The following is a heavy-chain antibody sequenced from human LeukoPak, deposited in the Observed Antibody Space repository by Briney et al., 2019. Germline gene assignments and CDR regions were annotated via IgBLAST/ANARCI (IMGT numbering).Heavy chain of an antibody. CDR2: LSTDGRTT. CDR3: SRVGTGTTRDY. D-gene: IGHD1-14*01. V-gene: IGHV3-74*01. Sequence: GRTLRLSCTVSGFPFSSYWMHWVRQAPGKGLVWVSRLSTDGRTTSYADSVKGRFTISRDNAKNTLYLQMNSLRAEDTAIYYCSRVGTGTTRDYWGQGTLLTVSS. CDR1: GFPFSSYW. J-gene: IGHJ4*02.